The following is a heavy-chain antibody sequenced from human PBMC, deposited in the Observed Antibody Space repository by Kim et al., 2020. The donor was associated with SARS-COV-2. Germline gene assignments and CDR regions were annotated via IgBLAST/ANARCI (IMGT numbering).Heavy chain of an antibody. J-gene: IGHJ4*02. D-gene: IGHD6-13*01. V-gene: IGHV3-74*01. Sequence: GGSLRLSCAASGFTFSSYWMHWVRQAPGKGLVWVSRINSDGSSTSYADSVKGRFTISRDNAKNTLYLQMNSLRAEDTAVYYCARDWTYSSLLVNRGAEIGYWGQGTLVTVSS. CDR1: GFTFSSYW. CDR2: INSDGSST. CDR3: ARDWTYSSLLVNRGAEIGY.